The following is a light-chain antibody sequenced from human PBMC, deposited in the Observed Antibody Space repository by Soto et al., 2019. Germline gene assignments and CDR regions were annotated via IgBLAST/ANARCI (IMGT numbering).Light chain of an antibody. J-gene: IGLJ1*01. CDR3: AAWDDSLTDDV. CDR2: RNN. V-gene: IGLV1-44*01. Sequence: QPVLTQAPSASETPGQRVTISCSGGSSNIGRNTVNWYQQLPGTAPKLLIYRNNRRPSGVPDRFSGSKSGTSASLAISGLQSEDEADYYCAAWDDSLTDDVFGTGTKVTVL. CDR1: SSNIGRNT.